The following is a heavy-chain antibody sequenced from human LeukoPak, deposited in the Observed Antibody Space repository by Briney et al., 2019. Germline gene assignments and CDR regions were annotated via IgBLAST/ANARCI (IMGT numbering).Heavy chain of an antibody. Sequence: GGSLRLSCAASGFPFAPFWMTWVRQAPGKGPEFVATMNRDGSEVAYGDSVRDRFTISRDNAKNSLYLQMYSLRAEDTAVYYCARGRSGAGNSFDYWGQGILVTVSS. J-gene: IGHJ4*02. CDR2: MNRDGSEV. D-gene: IGHD2-8*02. CDR3: ARGRSGAGNSFDY. CDR1: GFPFAPFW. V-gene: IGHV3-7*05.